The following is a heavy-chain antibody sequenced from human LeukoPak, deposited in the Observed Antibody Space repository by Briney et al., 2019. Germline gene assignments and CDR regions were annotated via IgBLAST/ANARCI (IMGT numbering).Heavy chain of an antibody. D-gene: IGHD5-18*01. CDR1: GYTFTSYY. CDR3: ARGTLTTRGYSYGSEWYFDL. Sequence: GASVKVSCKASGYTFTSYYMHWVRQAPGQGLEWMGWMNPNSGNTGYAQKFQGRVTMTRNTSISTAYMELSSLRSEDTAVYYCARGTLTTRGYSYGSEWYFDLWGRGTLVTVSS. J-gene: IGHJ2*01. V-gene: IGHV1-8*02. CDR2: MNPNSGNT.